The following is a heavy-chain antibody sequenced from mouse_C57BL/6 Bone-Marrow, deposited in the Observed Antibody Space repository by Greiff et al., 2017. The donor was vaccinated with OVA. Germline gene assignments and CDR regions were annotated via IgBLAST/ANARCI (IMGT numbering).Heavy chain of an antibody. J-gene: IGHJ3*01. V-gene: IGHV5-4*03. Sequence: EVKLVESGGGLVKPGGSLKLSCAASGFTFSSYAMSWVRQTPEKRLEWVATISDGGSYTYYPDNVKGRFTISRDNAKNNQYMQMSHLKSEDSAMYYCASEGLGAYWGQGTLVTVSA. CDR1: GFTFSSYA. CDR3: ASEGLGAY. CDR2: ISDGGSYT. D-gene: IGHD3-3*01.